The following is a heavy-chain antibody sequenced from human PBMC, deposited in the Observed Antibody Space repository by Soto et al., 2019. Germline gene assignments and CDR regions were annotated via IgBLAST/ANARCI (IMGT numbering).Heavy chain of an antibody. Sequence: EVQLVESGGGLVQPGGSLRLSCEASGFTFSNYWFHWVRQAPGKGLVWVSRTNQHGTIIDYADFAKGRFTITRDNAKNVLYREMKGVRAGETVVYYGKRGRGGGGGFWGQGTLVTVSS. CDR3: KRGRGGGGGF. D-gene: IGHD3-16*01. J-gene: IGHJ4*02. V-gene: IGHV3-74*01. CDR2: TNQHGTII. CDR1: GFTFSNYW.